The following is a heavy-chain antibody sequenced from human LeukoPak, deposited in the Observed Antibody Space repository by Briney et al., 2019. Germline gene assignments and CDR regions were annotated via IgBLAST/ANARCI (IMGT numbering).Heavy chain of an antibody. D-gene: IGHD3-10*01. CDR1: GGSFSGYD. CDR2: INNSGST. Sequence: SETLSLTCAVYGGSFSGYDWSWIRQPPGKGLEWIGEINNSGSTNYNPSLKSRDTISGDTSKNQFSLKLSSVTAADTAVYYCARGGAYYYGSGSYYPNWFDPWGQGTLVTVSS. CDR3: ARGGAYYYGSGSYYPNWFDP. V-gene: IGHV4-34*01. J-gene: IGHJ5*02.